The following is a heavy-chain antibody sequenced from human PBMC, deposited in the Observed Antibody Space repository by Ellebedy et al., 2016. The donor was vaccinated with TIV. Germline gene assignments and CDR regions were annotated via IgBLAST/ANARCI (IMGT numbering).Heavy chain of an antibody. Sequence: GESLKISCSASGFTFSTYSIHWVRQAPGEGLEYVSTISTNGVTAFYADSVRARFIISRDNSRNSVYVQMSSLRAEDTAVYYCVREGVPRGFNIWGQGTRVTVSS. CDR3: VREGVPRGFNI. CDR2: ISTNGVTA. J-gene: IGHJ3*02. D-gene: IGHD2-2*01. CDR1: GFTFSTYS. V-gene: IGHV3-64*05.